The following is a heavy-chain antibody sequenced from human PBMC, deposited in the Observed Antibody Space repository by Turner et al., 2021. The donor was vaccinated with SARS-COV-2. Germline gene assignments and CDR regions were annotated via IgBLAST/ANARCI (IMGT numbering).Heavy chain of an antibody. Sequence: VQLVESGGGLVQPGGSLRLSCAADGLTVSSNYMSWVRQAQGKGLGCVSLIYSVGSTFYADSVKGRFTISRDNSKNTLYLQMNSLRAEDTAVYYCARFYGSYSGRGVDWGQGTLVTVSS. CDR2: IYSVGST. V-gene: IGHV3-66*01. CDR1: GLTVSSNY. J-gene: IGHJ4*02. CDR3: ARFYGSYSGRGVD. D-gene: IGHD1-26*01.